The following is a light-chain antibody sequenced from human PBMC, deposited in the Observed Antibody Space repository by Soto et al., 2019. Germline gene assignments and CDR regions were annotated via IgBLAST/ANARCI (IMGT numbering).Light chain of an antibody. CDR3: QPRET. CDR2: ATS. V-gene: IGKV1-39*01. J-gene: IGKJ3*01. CDR1: QAIHSY. Sequence: DIQMTQSPSSLSASVGDRVTITCRASQAIHSYLNWYQQKPGKAPNLLIFATSTLQSGVPSRFSGNGSGTNFTLTISSLQPEDFATYHCQPRETFGPGTKVDIK.